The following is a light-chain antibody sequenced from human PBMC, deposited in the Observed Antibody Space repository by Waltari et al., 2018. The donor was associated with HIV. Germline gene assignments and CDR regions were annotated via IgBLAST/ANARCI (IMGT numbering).Light chain of an antibody. CDR2: WAT. J-gene: IGKJ2*01. CDR1: QSILSTAGNRHY. Sequence: IVMTQSPDSLGVSLGERATIHCKSSQSILSTAGNRHYLAWYQQRPGQAPNLIIYWATTRESGVPDRISGSGSGTDFTLTINSLQAEDVAVYYCQQYYDAPYTFGQGTKVDI. CDR3: QQYYDAPYT. V-gene: IGKV4-1*01.